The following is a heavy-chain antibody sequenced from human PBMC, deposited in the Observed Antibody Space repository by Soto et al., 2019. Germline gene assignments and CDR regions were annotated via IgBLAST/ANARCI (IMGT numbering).Heavy chain of an antibody. CDR1: GFTFSDYY. CDR3: ARDQGYYDSSGYFHS. CDR2: ITSSGDAI. J-gene: IGHJ4*02. D-gene: IGHD3-22*01. V-gene: IGHV3-11*01. Sequence: GGSLRLSCAASGFTFSDYYMSWIRQAPGKGLEWVSYITSSGDAIYYADSVKGRFTISKDNAKNSLYLQMNSLRTDDTAVYYCARDQGYYDSSGYFHSWGQGILVTVSS.